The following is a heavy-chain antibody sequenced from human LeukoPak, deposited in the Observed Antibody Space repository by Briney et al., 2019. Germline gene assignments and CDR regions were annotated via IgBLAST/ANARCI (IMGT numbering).Heavy chain of an antibody. CDR3: ATGSDAFDI. CDR2: IKQDGSES. CDR1: GFTLSIYW. Sequence: GGSLRLSCAASGFTLSIYWMSWVRQAPGKGLEWVANIKQDGSESHYVDSVKGRFTISRDNAKNSVSLQMNSLRAEDTAVYYCATGSDAFDIWGQGTMVTVSS. J-gene: IGHJ3*02. V-gene: IGHV3-7*01.